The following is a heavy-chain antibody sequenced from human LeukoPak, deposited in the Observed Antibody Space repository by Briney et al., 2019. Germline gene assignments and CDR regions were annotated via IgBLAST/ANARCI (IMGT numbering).Heavy chain of an antibody. CDR1: GYTFTKYG. J-gene: IGHJ4*02. CDR2: ISANNGHT. D-gene: IGHD3-10*01. Sequence: ASVKVSCKASGYTFTKYGISWVRHVPGQGLEWMGWISANNGHTNYAQNFQGRVTVTTDTSTSTAYMELRSLTSDDTAVYYCARDYRYYYGSGKYFPFDYWGQGTLVTVSS. V-gene: IGHV1-18*01. CDR3: ARDYRYYYGSGKYFPFDY.